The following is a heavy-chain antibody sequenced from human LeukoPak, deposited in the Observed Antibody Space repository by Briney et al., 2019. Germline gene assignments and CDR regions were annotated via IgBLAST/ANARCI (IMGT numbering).Heavy chain of an antibody. CDR3: ARDRGGAESHGFDAFDL. Sequence: PGGSLRLSYAASGFTFSSYSMNWVRQAPGKGLEWVSSISSSSSYIYYADSVKGRFTISRDNAKNSLYLQMNSLRAEDTAVYYCARDRGGAESHGFDAFDLWGQGTIVTVSS. CDR2: ISSSSSYI. V-gene: IGHV3-21*01. J-gene: IGHJ3*01. CDR1: GFTFSSYS. D-gene: IGHD2-15*01.